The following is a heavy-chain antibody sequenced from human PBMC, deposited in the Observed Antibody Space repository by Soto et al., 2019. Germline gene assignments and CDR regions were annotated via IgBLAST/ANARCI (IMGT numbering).Heavy chain of an antibody. V-gene: IGHV4-39*01. D-gene: IGHD3-10*01. Sequence: QLQLQESGPGLVKPSETLSLTCTVSGGSISRSSYFWGWIRQPPGKGLEWIGSIYYSGNTYYNASLRSRVTISVDTSKNQFSLKPSSVTAADTAVYYCATLWFGEGDYWGQGTLVTVCS. CDR1: GGSISRSSYF. CDR2: IYYSGNT. J-gene: IGHJ4*02. CDR3: ATLWFGEGDY.